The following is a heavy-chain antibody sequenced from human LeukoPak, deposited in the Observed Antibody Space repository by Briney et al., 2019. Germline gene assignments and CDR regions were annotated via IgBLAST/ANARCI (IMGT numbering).Heavy chain of an antibody. CDR1: GGSFSGYY. Sequence: SETLSLTCAVYGGSFSGYYWSWIRQPPGKGLEWIGEINHSGSTNYNPSLKSRVTISVDTSKNQFSLKLSSVTAADTAVYYCARGLRIVGAWDAFDIWGQGTMVTVSS. CDR3: ARGLRIVGAWDAFDI. CDR2: INHSGST. V-gene: IGHV4-34*01. J-gene: IGHJ3*02. D-gene: IGHD1-26*01.